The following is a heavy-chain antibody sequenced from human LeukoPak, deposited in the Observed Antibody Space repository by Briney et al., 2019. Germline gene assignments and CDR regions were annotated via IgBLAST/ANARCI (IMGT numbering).Heavy chain of an antibody. CDR2: IRSKAYGGTT. J-gene: IGHJ6*03. CDR1: GFTFGDYA. CDR3: TRDRGPYCSSTSCYYGNYYMDV. V-gene: IGHV3-49*04. Sequence: GGSLRLSCTASGFTFGDYAMSWVRQAPGKGLEWVGFIRSKAYGGTTEYAASVKGRFTISRDDSKSIAYLHMNSLKTEDTAVYYCTRDRGPYCSSTSCYYGNYYMDVWGKGTTVTVSS. D-gene: IGHD2-2*01.